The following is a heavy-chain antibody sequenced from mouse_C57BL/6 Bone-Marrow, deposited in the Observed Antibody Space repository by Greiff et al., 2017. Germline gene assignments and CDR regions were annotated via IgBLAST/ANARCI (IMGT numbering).Heavy chain of an antibody. CDR2: IDPENGDT. CDR3: TTDYGSSYPAWFAY. Sequence: EVQLQQSGAELVRPGASVKLSCTASGFNIKDDYMHWVKQRPEQGLEWIGWIDPENGDTEYASKFQGKATITADTSSNTAYLQLSSLTSEDTAVYYCTTDYGSSYPAWFAYWGQWTLVTVSA. CDR1: GFNIKDDY. D-gene: IGHD1-1*01. J-gene: IGHJ3*01. V-gene: IGHV14-4*01.